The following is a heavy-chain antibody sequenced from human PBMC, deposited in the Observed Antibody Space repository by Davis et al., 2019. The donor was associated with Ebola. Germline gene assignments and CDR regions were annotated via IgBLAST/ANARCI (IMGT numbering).Heavy chain of an antibody. CDR2: ISYDGSNK. CDR3: ARETSGSTWIQLSNWFDP. D-gene: IGHD5-18*01. J-gene: IGHJ5*02. Sequence: GGSLRLSCAASGFTFSSYAMHWVRQAPGKGLEWVAVISYDGSNKYYADSVKGRFTISRDNSKNTLYLQMNSLRAEDTAVYYCARETSGSTWIQLSNWFDPWGQGTLVTVSS. CDR1: GFTFSSYA. V-gene: IGHV3-30-3*01.